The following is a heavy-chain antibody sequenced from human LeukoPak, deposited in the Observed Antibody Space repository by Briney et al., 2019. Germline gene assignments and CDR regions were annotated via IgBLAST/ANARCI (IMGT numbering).Heavy chain of an antibody. Sequence: PGGSLRLSCAGSGCTFSTYWVNWVRQAPGKGLEWVANINQVGRDQYYVDSVRGRFTISKDNAKNSLYLQMDSLRAEDTAVYYCARDLSGTGAFDIWGQGTMVTVSS. CDR3: ARDLSGTGAFDI. CDR1: GCTFSTYW. J-gene: IGHJ3*02. CDR2: INQVGRDQ. V-gene: IGHV3-7*04. D-gene: IGHD3-10*01.